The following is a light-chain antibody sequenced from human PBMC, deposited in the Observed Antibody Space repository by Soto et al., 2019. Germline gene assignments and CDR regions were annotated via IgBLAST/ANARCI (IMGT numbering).Light chain of an antibody. CDR1: SSDVGAYNY. CDR3: TSYAGTYIFCYV. Sequence: QSVLTQPPSASGSPGQSVTISCTGTSSDVGAYNYVPWYQQLPGKAPKLIIYEVSKRPSGVPDRFSGSKSGNTASLTVSGLQAEDEAYYYCTSYAGTYIFCYVFGTGTKVTVL. CDR2: EVS. J-gene: IGLJ1*01. V-gene: IGLV2-8*01.